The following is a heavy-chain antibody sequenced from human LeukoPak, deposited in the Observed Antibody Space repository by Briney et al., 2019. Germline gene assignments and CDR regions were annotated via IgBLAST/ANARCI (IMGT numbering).Heavy chain of an antibody. V-gene: IGHV1-46*01. CDR1: GYTVTSYY. CDR2: MNPSGGST. J-gene: IGHJ5*02. Sequence: ASVKVSCKASGYTVTSYYMHWVRQAPGQALEWMGLMNPSGGSTGYAQKFHGRVTMTRDMSTSTDYMELSSLRSEDTAIYYCARDNSVGDNAWWFDPWGQGTLVTVSS. D-gene: IGHD1-26*01. CDR3: ARDNSVGDNAWWFDP.